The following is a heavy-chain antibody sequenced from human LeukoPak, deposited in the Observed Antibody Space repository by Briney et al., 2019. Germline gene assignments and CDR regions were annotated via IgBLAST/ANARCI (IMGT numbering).Heavy chain of an antibody. CDR2: ISSSSSYI. CDR1: GFTFSSYS. CDR3: ARDFPPRYCSSTSCYDYYYYGMDV. Sequence: PGGSLRLSCAASGFTFSSYSMNWVRQAPGKGLEWVSSISSSSSYIYYADSVKGRFTISRDNAKNSLYLQMNSLRAEDTAVYYCARDFPPRYCSSTSCYDYYYYGMDVWGQGTTVTVS. D-gene: IGHD2-2*01. J-gene: IGHJ6*02. V-gene: IGHV3-21*01.